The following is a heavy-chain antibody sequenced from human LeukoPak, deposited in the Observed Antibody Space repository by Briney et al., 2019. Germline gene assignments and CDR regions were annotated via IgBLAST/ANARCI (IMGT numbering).Heavy chain of an antibody. CDR1: GGSISTNGYS. CDR2: FYHNGAT. Sequence: SQTLTLTCAVSGGSISTNGYSWTWIRQPPGKDLEWSGYFYHNGATFYNPSRKSRVTISLDRSRNQFSLKLNYVTAADTALYYCARALTMVRGVVMTDWGQGTLVTVSS. J-gene: IGHJ4*02. V-gene: IGHV4-30-2*01. D-gene: IGHD3-10*01. CDR3: ARALTMVRGVVMTD.